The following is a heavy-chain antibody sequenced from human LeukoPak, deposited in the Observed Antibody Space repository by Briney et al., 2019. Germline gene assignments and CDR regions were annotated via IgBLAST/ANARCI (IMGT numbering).Heavy chain of an antibody. J-gene: IGHJ5*02. Sequence: SETLSLTCTVAGGSISNYYWCWIRQPPGKGLEWIGYIYYSGSTNYNPSLKSRVTISVDTSKNQFSLKLSSVTAADTAVYYCARDHGYIAAADNNWFDPWGQGTLVTVSS. CDR1: GGSISNYY. CDR2: IYYSGST. V-gene: IGHV4-59*01. D-gene: IGHD6-13*01. CDR3: ARDHGYIAAADNNWFDP.